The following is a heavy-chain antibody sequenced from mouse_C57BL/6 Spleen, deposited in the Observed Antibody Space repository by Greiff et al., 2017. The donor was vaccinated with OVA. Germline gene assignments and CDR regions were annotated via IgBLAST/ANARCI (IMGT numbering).Heavy chain of an antibody. Sequence: QVQLKQSGAELVRPGTSVKVSCKASGYAFTNYLIELVKQRPGQGLEWIGVINPGSGGTNYNEKFKGKATLTADKSSSTAYMQLSSLTSEDSAVYFCARGYDYDWYFDVWGTGTTVTVSS. CDR2: INPGSGGT. D-gene: IGHD2-4*01. J-gene: IGHJ1*03. V-gene: IGHV1-54*01. CDR3: ARGYDYDWYFDV. CDR1: GYAFTNYL.